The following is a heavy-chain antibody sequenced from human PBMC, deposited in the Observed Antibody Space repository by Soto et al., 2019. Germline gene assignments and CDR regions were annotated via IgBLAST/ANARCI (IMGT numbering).Heavy chain of an antibody. V-gene: IGHV1-2*04. CDR2: SSPNSGGT. J-gene: IGHJ4*02. D-gene: IGHD6-25*01. CDR1: GYTFTGYY. Sequence: QVQLVQSGAEVKKPGASVKVSCKASGYTFTGYYMHWVRQAPGQGLEWMGWSSPNSGGTNYAQKFQGWVTMTRDTSVSTAYMELKRLRSDDTAVYYCARGLPAGYSSGWFEYWGQGTLVTVCS. CDR3: ARGLPAGYSSGWFEY.